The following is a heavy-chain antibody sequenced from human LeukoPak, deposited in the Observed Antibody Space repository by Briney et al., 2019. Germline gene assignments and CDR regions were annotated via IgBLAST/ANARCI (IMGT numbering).Heavy chain of an antibody. CDR1: GFTFSSYD. CDR2: IDTAGDT. Sequence: PGGSLRLSCTASGFTFSSYDMHWVRQATGKGLEWVSAIDTAGDTYYPGSVKGRFTISRENAKKSLYLQMNSLRAGDTAVYYCARVLTVRSGGYDAFDIWGQGTMVTVSS. V-gene: IGHV3-13*01. D-gene: IGHD6-25*01. CDR3: ARVLTVRSGGYDAFDI. J-gene: IGHJ3*02.